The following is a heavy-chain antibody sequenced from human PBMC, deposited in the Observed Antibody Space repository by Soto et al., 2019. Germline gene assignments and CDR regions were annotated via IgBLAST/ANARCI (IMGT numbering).Heavy chain of an antibody. J-gene: IGHJ6*02. CDR2: IGQDGSEK. CDR1: GFSFSDSW. CDR3: SRRLEV. Sequence: LRLSCAASGFSFSDSWMDWVRQAPGKGLEWVANIGQDGSEKNYVDSVKGRFTISRDNAKNSLYLQMTTLRAEDTAVYYCSRRLEVWGQGTTVTVSS. V-gene: IGHV3-7*05.